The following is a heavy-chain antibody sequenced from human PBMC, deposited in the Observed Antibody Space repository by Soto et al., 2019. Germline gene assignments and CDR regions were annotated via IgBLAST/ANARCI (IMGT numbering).Heavy chain of an antibody. CDR3: ARNRRYNWNYYYYMDV. CDR2: INHSGST. CDR1: GGSFSGYY. Sequence: SETLSLTCAVYGGSFSGYYWSWIRQPPGKGLEWIGEINHSGSTNYNPSLKSRVTISVDTSKNQFSLKLSSVTAADTAVYYCARNRRYNWNYYYYMDVRGKGTTVTVSS. V-gene: IGHV4-34*01. D-gene: IGHD1-20*01. J-gene: IGHJ6*03.